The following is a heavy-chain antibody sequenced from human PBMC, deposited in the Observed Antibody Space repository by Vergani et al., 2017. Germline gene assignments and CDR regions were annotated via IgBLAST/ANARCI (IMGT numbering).Heavy chain of an antibody. J-gene: IGHJ6*02. V-gene: IGHV1-69*02. CDR1: GGTFSSYT. Sequence: QVQLVQSGAEVKKPGSSVKVSCKASGGTFSSYTISWVRQAPGQGLEWMGRIIPILGIANYAQKFQGRVTITADNSTSTAYMELISLISEDTAVYYCARQVYCSSTSCYGYYYYYGMDVWGQGTTVTVSS. D-gene: IGHD2-2*01. CDR3: ARQVYCSSTSCYGYYYYYGMDV. CDR2: IIPILGIA.